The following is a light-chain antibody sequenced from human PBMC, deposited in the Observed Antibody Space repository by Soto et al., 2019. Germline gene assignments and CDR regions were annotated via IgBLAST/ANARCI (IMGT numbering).Light chain of an antibody. Sequence: QSALPQPASVSGSPGQSITISCPGTHSDVGSYNLVSWYQQHPGKAPKVIIYEVSERPSGVSDRFSGSKSGNTASLMISGLQAEDEADYYCCSYAGSTTQTYVFGSGTKVTVL. V-gene: IGLV2-23*02. J-gene: IGLJ1*01. CDR3: CSYAGSTTQTYV. CDR1: HSDVGSYNL. CDR2: EVS.